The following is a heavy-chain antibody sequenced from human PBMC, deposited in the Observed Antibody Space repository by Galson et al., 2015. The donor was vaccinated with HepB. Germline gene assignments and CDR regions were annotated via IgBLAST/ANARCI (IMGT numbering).Heavy chain of an antibody. CDR3: ARRRYYDTSGYYSYGFDI. Sequence: SLRLSCAASGLMFSDHDMDWVRQAPGKGLEWVGRTGNRAKSYSTEYVASVKGRFTISRDDSKKSGYLQMNSLKMEDTAVYYCARRRYYDTSGYYSYGFDIWGQGTMVTVSS. V-gene: IGHV3-72*01. D-gene: IGHD3-22*01. J-gene: IGHJ3*02. CDR2: TGNRAKSYST. CDR1: GLMFSDHD.